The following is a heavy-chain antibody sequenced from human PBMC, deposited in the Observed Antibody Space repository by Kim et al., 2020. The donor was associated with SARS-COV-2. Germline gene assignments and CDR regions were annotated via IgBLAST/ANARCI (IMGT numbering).Heavy chain of an antibody. CDR3: ARDPVTAWSQYYYGSGSLWDY. CDR1: GFTFSSYA. D-gene: IGHD3-10*01. CDR2: ISYDGSNK. Sequence: GGSLRLSCAASGFTFSSYAMHWVRQAPGKGLEWVAVISYDGSNKYYADSVKGRFTISRDNSKNTLYLQMNSLRAEDTAVYYCARDPVTAWSQYYYGSGSLWDYWGQGTLVTVSS. V-gene: IGHV3-30*04. J-gene: IGHJ4*02.